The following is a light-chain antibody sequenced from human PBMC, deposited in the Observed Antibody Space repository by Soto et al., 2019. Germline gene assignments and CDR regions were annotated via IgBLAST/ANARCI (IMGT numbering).Light chain of an antibody. CDR1: QSLLHSSGNNY. CDR3: MQCQQSPVT. CDR2: WGT. Sequence: DIVMTQSPLSLPVTPGEPASISCRSSQSLLHSSGNNYLDWYVQKPGQSPQLLIYWGTNRASGGPDRCSGSGSGTDFTLKINRVEAEDFGVYYCMQCQQSPVTLGPGTRLEIK. J-gene: IGKJ5*01. V-gene: IGKV2-28*01.